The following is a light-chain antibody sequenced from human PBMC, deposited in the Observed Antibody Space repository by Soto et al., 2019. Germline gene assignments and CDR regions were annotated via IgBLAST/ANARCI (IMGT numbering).Light chain of an antibody. V-gene: IGKV3-20*01. CDR2: GAS. Sequence: EIALTQSPGTLSLSPGETATLSCRASQSVSSTFLAWYQQKPGQAPRLLIYGASSRASGIPDRFSGSGSGTDFTLTISRLEPEDFAVYYCQQKVTFGQGTKV. CDR3: QQKVT. CDR1: QSVSSTF. J-gene: IGKJ2*01.